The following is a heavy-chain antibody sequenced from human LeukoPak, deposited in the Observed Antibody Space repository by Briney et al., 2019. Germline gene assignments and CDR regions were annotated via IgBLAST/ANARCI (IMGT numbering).Heavy chain of an antibody. D-gene: IGHD5-24*01. CDR1: GGSISSGDYY. V-gene: IGHV4-61*08. J-gene: IGHJ3*02. CDR2: IYYSGST. CDR3: AREEMATIRDPHAFDI. Sequence: PSQTLSLTCTVSGGSISSGDYYWSWIRQPPGKGLEWIGYIYYSGSTNYNPSLKSRVTISVDTSKNQFSLKLSSVTAADTAVYYCAREEMATIRDPHAFDIWGQGTMVTVSS.